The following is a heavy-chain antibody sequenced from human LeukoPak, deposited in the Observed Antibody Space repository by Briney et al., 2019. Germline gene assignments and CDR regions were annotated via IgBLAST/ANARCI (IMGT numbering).Heavy chain of an antibody. Sequence: GGSLRLSCAASGFTFSTYAMSWVRQAPGKGLEWVSAITGGGGRAYYADSVKGRVTISRNNSKSTLYLQMNSLRVEDPAGYYFAKDRYSSGWGAAFDIWGQGTVATVSS. CDR3: AKDRYSSGWGAAFDI. D-gene: IGHD6-19*01. J-gene: IGHJ3*02. CDR2: ITGGGGRA. CDR1: GFTFSTYA. V-gene: IGHV3-23*01.